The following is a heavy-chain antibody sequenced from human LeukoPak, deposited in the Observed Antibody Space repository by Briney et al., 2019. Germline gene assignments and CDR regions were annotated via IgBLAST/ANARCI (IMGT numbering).Heavy chain of an antibody. D-gene: IGHD6-13*01. Sequence: SGRSLRLSCAASGFAFSTYGMHWVRQAPGKGLEWVAVISYDGSNKHYADSVKGRFTISRDNSKNTVYLQMNSLRAEDTAVYYCAKKRDSSSWYLNLLYQWGQGTLVTVSS. J-gene: IGHJ4*02. CDR1: GFAFSTYG. CDR3: AKKRDSSSWYLNLLYQ. CDR2: ISYDGSNK. V-gene: IGHV3-30*18.